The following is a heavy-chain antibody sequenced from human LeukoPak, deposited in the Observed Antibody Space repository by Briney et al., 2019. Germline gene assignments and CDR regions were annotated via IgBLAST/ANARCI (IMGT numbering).Heavy chain of an antibody. CDR3: TRDAPPYGSGRDYYGMDV. J-gene: IGHJ6*02. V-gene: IGHV3-49*04. D-gene: IGHD3-10*01. Sequence: GGSLRLYCTASGFTFGDYAMSWVRQAPGKGLEWVGFIRSKAYGGTTEYAASVKGRFTISSDDSKSNAYLQMNSLKTEDTAVYYCTRDAPPYGSGRDYYGMDVWGQGTTVTVSS. CDR2: IRSKAYGGTT. CDR1: GFTFGDYA.